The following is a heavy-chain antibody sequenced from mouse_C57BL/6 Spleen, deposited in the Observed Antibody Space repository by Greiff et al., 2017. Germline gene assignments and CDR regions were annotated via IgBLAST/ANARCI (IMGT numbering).Heavy chain of an antibody. V-gene: IGHV1-81*01. CDR3: ARYDTTVVARGYFDV. J-gene: IGHJ1*03. CDR2: IYPRSGNT. CDR1: GYTFTSYG. D-gene: IGHD1-1*01. Sequence: LQESGAELARPGASVKLSCKASGYTFTSYGISWVKQRTGQGLEWIGEIYPRSGNTYYNEKFKGKATLTADKSSGTAYMELRSLTSEDSAVYCCARYDTTVVARGYFDVWGTGTTVTVSS.